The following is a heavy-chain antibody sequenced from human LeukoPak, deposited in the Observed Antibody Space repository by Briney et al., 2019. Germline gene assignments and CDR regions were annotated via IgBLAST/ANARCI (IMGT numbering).Heavy chain of an antibody. J-gene: IGHJ4*02. D-gene: IGHD7-27*01. CDR1: GGSISSNY. CDR2: IYYSGST. CDR3: ARLQTWGYFDY. Sequence: SETLSRTCTVSGGSISSNYWSWIRQPPGKGLEWIGHIYYSGSTNYNPSLKSRVTISVDTSKNQFSLKLSSVTAADTAVYYCARLQTWGYFDYWGQGTLVTVPS. V-gene: IGHV4-59*08.